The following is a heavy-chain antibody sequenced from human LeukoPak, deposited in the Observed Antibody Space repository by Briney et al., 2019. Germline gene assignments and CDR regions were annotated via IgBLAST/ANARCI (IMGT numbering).Heavy chain of an antibody. Sequence: KPSETLSLTCTVSGGSISSYYWSWIRQPPGKGLEWIGYIYYSGSTNYNPSLKSRVTISVDTSKNQFSLKVSSVTAADTAVYYCARVNFDSTDYRAYWGQGTLVTVSS. D-gene: IGHD3-22*01. CDR3: ARVNFDSTDYRAY. J-gene: IGHJ4*02. CDR1: GGSISSYY. V-gene: IGHV4-59*12. CDR2: IYYSGST.